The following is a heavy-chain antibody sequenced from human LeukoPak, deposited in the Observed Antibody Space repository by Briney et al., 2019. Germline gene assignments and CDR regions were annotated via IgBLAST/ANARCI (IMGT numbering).Heavy chain of an antibody. J-gene: IGHJ4*02. V-gene: IGHV3-30-3*01. CDR3: ARDRVGATDYFDY. CDR2: ISYDGSNK. Sequence: GGSLRLSCAASGFTFSSYAMHWVRQAPGKGLEWVAVISYDGSNKYYADSVKSRFTISRDNSKNTLYLQMNSLRAEDTAVYYCARDRVGATDYFDYWGQGTLVTVSS. CDR1: GFTFSSYA. D-gene: IGHD1-26*01.